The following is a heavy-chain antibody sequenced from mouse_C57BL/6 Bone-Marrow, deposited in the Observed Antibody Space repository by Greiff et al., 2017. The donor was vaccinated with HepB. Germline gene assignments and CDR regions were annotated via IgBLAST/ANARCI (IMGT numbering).Heavy chain of an antibody. CDR3: ANLGRGFAY. J-gene: IGHJ3*01. CDR1: GYTFTSYW. D-gene: IGHD4-1*01. CDR2: IDPSDSYT. V-gene: IGHV1-69*01. Sequence: QVQLKQSGAELVMPGASVKLSCKASGYTFTSYWMHWVKQRPGQGLEWIGEIDPSDSYTNYNQKFKGKSTLTVDKSSSTAYMQLSSLTSEDSAVYYCANLGRGFAYWGQGTLVTVSA.